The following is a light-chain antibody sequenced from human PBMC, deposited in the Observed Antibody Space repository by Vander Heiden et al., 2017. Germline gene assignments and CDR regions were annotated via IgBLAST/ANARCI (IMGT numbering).Light chain of an antibody. CDR3: NAKTGYNTLL. CDR2: EVS. J-gene: IGLJ2*01. CDR1: TSDIGIYNY. V-gene: IGLV2-14*01. Sequence: SALTPPASVSGSTGQSITISSTATTSDIGIYNYVSWYQQHPGKAPKLMVYEVSNRPSGVSDRFSGSKSGNTASLTISGLQAEEEAVYYCNAKTGYNTLLFGGGTKLTVL.